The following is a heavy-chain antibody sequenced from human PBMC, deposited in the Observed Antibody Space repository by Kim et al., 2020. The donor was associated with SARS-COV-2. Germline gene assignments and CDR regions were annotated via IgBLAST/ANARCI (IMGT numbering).Heavy chain of an antibody. V-gene: IGHV4-39*01. Sequence: SETLSLTCTVSGGSISSSSYYWGWIRQPPGKGLEWIGSIYYSGSTYYNPSLKSRVTISVDTSKNQFSLKLSSVTAADTAVYYCAGGHRNYYGPPVTAFVIWGQGTMVTASS. CDR2: IYYSGST. CDR1: GGSISSSSYY. J-gene: IGHJ3*02. D-gene: IGHD3-10*01. CDR3: AGGHRNYYGPPVTAFVI.